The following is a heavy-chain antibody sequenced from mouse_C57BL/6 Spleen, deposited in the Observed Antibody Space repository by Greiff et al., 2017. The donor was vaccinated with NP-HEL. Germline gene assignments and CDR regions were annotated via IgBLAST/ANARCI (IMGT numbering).Heavy chain of an antibody. D-gene: IGHD2-4*01. CDR3: AREIIPLYDYGFAY. V-gene: IGHV5-4*01. CDR1: GFTFSSYA. J-gene: IGHJ3*01. Sequence: EVKLVESGGGLVKPGGSLKLSCAASGFTFSSYAMSWVRQTPEKRLEWVATISDGGSYTYYPDNVKGRFTISRDNAKNNLYLQMSHLKSEDTAMYYCAREIIPLYDYGFAYWGQGTLVTVSA. CDR2: ISDGGSYT.